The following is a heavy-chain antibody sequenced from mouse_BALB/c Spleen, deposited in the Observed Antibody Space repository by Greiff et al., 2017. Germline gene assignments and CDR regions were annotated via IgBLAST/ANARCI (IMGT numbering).Heavy chain of an antibody. V-gene: IGHV1S56*01. Sequence: QVQLKESGPELVKPGASVRISCKASGYTFTSYYIHWVKQRPGQGLEWIGWIYPGNVNTKYNEKFKGKATLTADKSSSTAYMQLSSLTSEDSAVYFCARSGITTVVAPDYWGQGTTLTVSS. CDR1: GYTFTSYY. CDR3: ARSGITTVVAPDY. CDR2: IYPGNVNT. J-gene: IGHJ2*01. D-gene: IGHD1-1*01.